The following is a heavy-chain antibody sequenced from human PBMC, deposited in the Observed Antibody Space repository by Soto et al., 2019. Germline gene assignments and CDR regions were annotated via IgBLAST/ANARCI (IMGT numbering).Heavy chain of an antibody. CDR3: AKATYSGPLDY. V-gene: IGHV3-30*18. Sequence: QVQLVESGGGVVQPGRSLRLSCAASGFTFSSYGMHWVRQAPGKGLEWVAVISYDGSNKYYADSVKGRFTISRDNSKNTPYLQMNSLRAEDTAVYYCAKATYSGPLDYGGQGTLVTVSS. D-gene: IGHD2-15*01. CDR1: GFTFSSYG. CDR2: ISYDGSNK. J-gene: IGHJ4*02.